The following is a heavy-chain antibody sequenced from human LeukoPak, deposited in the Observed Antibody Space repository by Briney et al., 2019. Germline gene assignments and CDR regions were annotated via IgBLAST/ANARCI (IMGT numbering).Heavy chain of an antibody. J-gene: IGHJ4*02. Sequence: PGGSLGLSCAASGFTFSSYSMNWVRQAPGKGLEWVSSISSSSSYIYYADSVKGRFTISRGNAKNSLYLQMNSLRAEDTAVYYCARDIVVVPAAIQYFDYWGQGTLVTVSS. V-gene: IGHV3-21*01. CDR1: GFTFSSYS. CDR2: ISSSSSYI. D-gene: IGHD2-2*01. CDR3: ARDIVVVPAAIQYFDY.